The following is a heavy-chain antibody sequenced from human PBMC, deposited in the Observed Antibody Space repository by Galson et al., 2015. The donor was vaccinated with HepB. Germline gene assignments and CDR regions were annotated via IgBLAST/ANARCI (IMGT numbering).Heavy chain of an antibody. CDR3: ARGAFVVVVDSIQYNWFGP. Sequence: SVKVSCKASGYTFSSFSITWVRQAPGQGLEWMGWINTYNRHTNYAQTFQGRVTMTTDTSTSTDFMELRSLRSDDTAIYYCARGAFVVVVDSIQYNWFGPWGQGTLVTVSS. CDR1: GYTFSSFS. D-gene: IGHD2-15*01. CDR2: INTYNRHT. V-gene: IGHV1-18*01. J-gene: IGHJ5*02.